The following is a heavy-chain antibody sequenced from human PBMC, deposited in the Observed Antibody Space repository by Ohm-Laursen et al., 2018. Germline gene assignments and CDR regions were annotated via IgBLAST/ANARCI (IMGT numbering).Heavy chain of an antibody. V-gene: IGHV4-38-2*01. CDR2: IYHSGST. D-gene: IGHD3-22*01. Sequence: GTLSLTCAVSGYSISSGYFWGWIRQPPGKGLEWIGTIYHSGSTNYNPSLKSRVTMSVDTSKNQFSLKLSSVTAADTAVYYCAIGLPRDYYDSSGYYIWGQGTLVTVSS. CDR3: AIGLPRDYYDSSGYYI. J-gene: IGHJ4*02. CDR1: GYSISSGYF.